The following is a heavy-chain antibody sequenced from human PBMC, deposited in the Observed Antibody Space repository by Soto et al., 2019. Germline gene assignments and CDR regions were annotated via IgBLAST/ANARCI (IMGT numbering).Heavy chain of an antibody. V-gene: IGHV3-23*01. CDR2: ISGSGGST. CDR1: GFSFSSYA. J-gene: IGHJ4*02. Sequence: GGSLRLSCAASGFSFSSYAMSWVRQAPGKGLEWVSAISGSGGSTYYADSVKGRFTISRDNSKNTLYLQMNSLRAEDTAVYYCAKDWDYDYYFDYWGQGTLVTVSS. CDR3: AKDWDYDYYFDY. D-gene: IGHD3-16*01.